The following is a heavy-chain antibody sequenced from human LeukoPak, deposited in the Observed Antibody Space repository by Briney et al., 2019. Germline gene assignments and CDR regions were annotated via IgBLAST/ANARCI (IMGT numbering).Heavy chain of an antibody. D-gene: IGHD4-11*01. CDR3: ASLNTVTTYFYYYGMDV. Sequence: PGGSLRLSCAASGFTFSSYSMNWVRQAPGKGLEWVSSISSSSSYIYYADSVKGRFTISRDNAKNSLYLQMNSLRAEDTAVYYCASLNTVTTYFYYYGMDVWGQGTTVTVSS. J-gene: IGHJ6*02. CDR2: ISSSSSYI. CDR1: GFTFSSYS. V-gene: IGHV3-21*01.